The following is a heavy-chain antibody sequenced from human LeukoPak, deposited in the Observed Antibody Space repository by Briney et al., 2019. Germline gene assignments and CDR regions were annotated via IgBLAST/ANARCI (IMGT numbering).Heavy chain of an antibody. CDR2: IKQDGSEK. Sequence: GGSLRLSCAASGFTFSSYWMSWVRQAPGKGLEWVANIKQDGSEKYYVDSVKGRFTISRDNAKNSLYLQMNSLRAEDTAVYYCAHLNLDDYSNYYFDYWGQGTLVTVSS. CDR1: GFTFSSYW. CDR3: AHLNLDDYSNYYFDY. V-gene: IGHV3-7*01. J-gene: IGHJ4*02. D-gene: IGHD4-11*01.